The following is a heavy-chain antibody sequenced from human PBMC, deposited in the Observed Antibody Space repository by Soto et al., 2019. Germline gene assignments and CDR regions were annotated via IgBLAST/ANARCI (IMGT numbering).Heavy chain of an antibody. D-gene: IGHD2-2*01. Sequence: GGSLRLSCAASGFIFSRYDMSWVRQAPGKGLEWVSGISGSGNNTFYADSVKGRFTISRDNSKNTLYLQMNGLRAEDTALYSCAKDRVADAIDGFDIWGQGTMVTV. CDR1: GFIFSRYD. J-gene: IGHJ3*02. CDR3: AKDRVADAIDGFDI. CDR2: ISGSGNNT. V-gene: IGHV3-23*01.